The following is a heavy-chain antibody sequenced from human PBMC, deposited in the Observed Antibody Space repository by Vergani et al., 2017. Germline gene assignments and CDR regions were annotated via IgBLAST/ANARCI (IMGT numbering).Heavy chain of an antibody. CDR2: ISSSSSYR. CDR1: GFTFSSYS. J-gene: IGHJ5*02. D-gene: IGHD6-6*01. Sequence: EVQLVESGGGLVKPGGSLRLSCAASGFTFSSYSMNWVRQAPGKGLEWVSSISSSSSYRYYADSVKGRFTISRDNAKNSLYLQMNSLRAEDTAVYYCARQERIATLRGNWFDPWGQGTLVTVSS. CDR3: ARQERIATLRGNWFDP. V-gene: IGHV3-21*01.